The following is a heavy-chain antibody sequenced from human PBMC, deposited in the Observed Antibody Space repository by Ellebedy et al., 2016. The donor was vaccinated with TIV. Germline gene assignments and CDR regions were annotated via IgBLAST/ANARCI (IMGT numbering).Heavy chain of an antibody. CDR3: ARDGAVTTVFDY. Sequence: ASVKVSCKASGYTFTGYYMHWVRQAPGQGLEWMGWINPNSGGTNYAQKFQGWVTMTRDTSISTAYMELNRLRSDDTAVYYCARDGAVTTVFDYWGQGTLVTVSS. V-gene: IGHV1-2*04. J-gene: IGHJ4*02. CDR2: INPNSGGT. D-gene: IGHD4-17*01. CDR1: GYTFTGYY.